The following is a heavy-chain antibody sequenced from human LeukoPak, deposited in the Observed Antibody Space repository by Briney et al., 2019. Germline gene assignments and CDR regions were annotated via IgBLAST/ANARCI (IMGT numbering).Heavy chain of an antibody. CDR1: GGSFSGYY. CDR2: INHSGST. Sequence: SETLSLTCAVYGGSFSGYYWSWIRQPPGKGLEWIGEINHSGSTNYNPSLKSRVTISIDTSKNQFSLKLSSVTAADTAAYYCARAKNYYYDSSGYYPHYYYYYMDVWGKGTTVTVSS. J-gene: IGHJ6*03. D-gene: IGHD3-22*01. V-gene: IGHV4-34*01. CDR3: ARAKNYYYDSSGYYPHYYYYYMDV.